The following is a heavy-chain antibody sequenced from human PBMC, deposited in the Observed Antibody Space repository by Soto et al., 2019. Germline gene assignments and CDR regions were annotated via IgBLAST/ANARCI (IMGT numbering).Heavy chain of an antibody. J-gene: IGHJ4*02. Sequence: GGSLRLSCAGSGFTFSNFWMHWVRQAPGKGLVWVARINTDGSVTSHADSVKGRFTISRDNAKSTLYLQMTSLREEDSAIYYCARQTGLGATNYWGRGTLVTVSS. CDR1: GFTFSNFW. CDR2: INTDGSVT. V-gene: IGHV3-74*01. CDR3: ARQTGLGATNY. D-gene: IGHD1-26*01.